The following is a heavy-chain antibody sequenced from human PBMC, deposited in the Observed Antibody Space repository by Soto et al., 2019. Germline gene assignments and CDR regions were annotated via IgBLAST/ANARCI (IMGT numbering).Heavy chain of an antibody. V-gene: IGHV3-74*01. Sequence: DVQLVESGGGLVQPGGSLRLSCAASGFTFSNSWMHWVRQVSGKGLEWVSRINADGTSTSYADSVKGRFTISRDSAKNTLYLHVNSLRAEDTAVYYCVKVLARGVGVPRFYFDSWGQGALVTVSS. CDR2: INADGTST. CDR1: GFTFSNSW. CDR3: VKVLARGVGVPRFYFDS. J-gene: IGHJ4*02. D-gene: IGHD2-2*01.